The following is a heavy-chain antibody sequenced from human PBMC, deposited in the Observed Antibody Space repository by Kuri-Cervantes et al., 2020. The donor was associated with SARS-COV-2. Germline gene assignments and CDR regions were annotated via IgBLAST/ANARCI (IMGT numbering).Heavy chain of an antibody. Sequence: SETLSLTCAVYGGSFSGYYWSWIRQPPGKGLEWIGEINHSGSTNYNPSLKSRVTISVDTSKNQFSLKVSSVTAADTAVYYCARVNGDYADAFDIWGQGTMVTVSS. V-gene: IGHV4-34*01. CDR2: INHSGST. CDR1: GGSFSGYY. CDR3: ARVNGDYADAFDI. D-gene: IGHD4-17*01. J-gene: IGHJ3*02.